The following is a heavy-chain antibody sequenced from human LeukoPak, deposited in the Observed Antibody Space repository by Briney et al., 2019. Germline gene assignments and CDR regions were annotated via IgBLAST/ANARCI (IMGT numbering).Heavy chain of an antibody. J-gene: IGHJ6*03. D-gene: IGHD3/OR15-3a*01. CDR2: IYPDDSDT. V-gene: IGHV5-51*01. Sequence: GESLKISCKGSGYKFTDYWIGWVRQMPGKGLEWMGVIYPDDSDTRYSPSFQGQVIMSADKSISTAYLQWSSLKASDTAMYYCARQDSRYYSMDVWGKGTTVTVSS. CDR1: GYKFTDYW. CDR3: ARQDSRYYSMDV.